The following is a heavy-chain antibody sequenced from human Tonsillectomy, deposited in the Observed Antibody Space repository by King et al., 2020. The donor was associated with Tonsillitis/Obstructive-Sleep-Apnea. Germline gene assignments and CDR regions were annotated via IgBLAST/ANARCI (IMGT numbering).Heavy chain of an antibody. CDR1: GFSLSNARMG. Sequence: TLKESGPVLVQPTETLTLTCTVSGFSLSNARMGVSWIRQPPGKALEWLAHIFSNDVKSYSTSLKSRLTISKDTSKRQVVLTMTNMDPVDTATYYCARRPAAGDAYDIWGQGTMVTVSS. D-gene: IGHD6-13*01. CDR2: IFSNDVK. CDR3: ARRPAAGDAYDI. J-gene: IGHJ3*02. V-gene: IGHV2-26*01.